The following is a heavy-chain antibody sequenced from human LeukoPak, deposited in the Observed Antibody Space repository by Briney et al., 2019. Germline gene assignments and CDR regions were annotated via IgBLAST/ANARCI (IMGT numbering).Heavy chain of an antibody. CDR1: GYTFTGYY. D-gene: IGHD2-2*01. V-gene: IGHV1-2*02. CDR2: INPNSGGT. CDR3: ARGGHCSSTSCYGGFDY. J-gene: IGHJ4*02. Sequence: ASVKVSCKASGYTFTGYYMHWVRQAPGQGLEWMGWINPNSGGTNYAQKFQGRVTMTRDTSISTAYMELSRLRSDDTAVYYCARGGHCSSTSCYGGFDYWGQGTLVTVSS.